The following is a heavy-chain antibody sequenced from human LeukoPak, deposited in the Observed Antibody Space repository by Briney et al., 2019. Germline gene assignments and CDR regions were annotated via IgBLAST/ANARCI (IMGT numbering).Heavy chain of an antibody. CDR1: GGTFSSYA. V-gene: IGHV1-8*02. Sequence: ASVKVSCKASGGTFSSYAISWVRQAPGQGLEWMGWINAGNGNTKYSQKFQGRVTMTRNTSISTAYMELSSLRSEDTAVYYCARGTKIAVAGTKNYYYGMDVWGQGTTVTVSS. D-gene: IGHD6-19*01. CDR2: INAGNGNT. J-gene: IGHJ6*02. CDR3: ARGTKIAVAGTKNYYYGMDV.